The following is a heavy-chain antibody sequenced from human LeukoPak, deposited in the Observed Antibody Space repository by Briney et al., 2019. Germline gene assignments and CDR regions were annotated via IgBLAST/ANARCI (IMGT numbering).Heavy chain of an antibody. CDR1: XDSXXNYH. CDR3: ARGGSGNIVWFDP. J-gene: IGHJ5*02. Sequence: VSXDSXXNYHWXWIRQPPGXGLEWIAYIYDTENTNYNPSLESRVTISIDTSKNQFSLKLSSVTAADTAIYYCARGGSGNIVWFDPWGQGTLVTVSS. CDR2: IYDTENT. D-gene: IGHD3-10*01. V-gene: IGHV4-59*01.